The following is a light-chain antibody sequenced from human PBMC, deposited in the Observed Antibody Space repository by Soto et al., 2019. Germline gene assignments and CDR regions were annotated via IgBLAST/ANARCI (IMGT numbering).Light chain of an antibody. Sequence: DIPVTQSPSTLSASVGDRVTITCRASQSISNWLAWYQQKPGKAPKLLIYDASSLESGVPSRFSGSGSGTEFTLTISSLQPDDFATYYCQEYNSNSYTFGQGTKLEIE. CDR3: QEYNSNSYT. CDR1: QSISNW. CDR2: DAS. V-gene: IGKV1-5*01. J-gene: IGKJ2*01.